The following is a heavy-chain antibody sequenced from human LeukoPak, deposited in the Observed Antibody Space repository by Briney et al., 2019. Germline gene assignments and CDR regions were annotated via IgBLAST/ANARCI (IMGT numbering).Heavy chain of an antibody. CDR1: GYTFPSYF. V-gene: IGHV1-46*01. J-gene: IGHJ6*02. D-gene: IGHD3-3*01. Sequence: ASVKVSCKASGYTFPSYFMHWVRQAPGQGLEWMGIINPTGGSTTYAQKFQGRVTMTRDTSISTAYMELSRLRSDDTAVYYCARERPRFGMDVWGQGTTVTVSS. CDR2: INPTGGST. CDR3: ARERPRFGMDV.